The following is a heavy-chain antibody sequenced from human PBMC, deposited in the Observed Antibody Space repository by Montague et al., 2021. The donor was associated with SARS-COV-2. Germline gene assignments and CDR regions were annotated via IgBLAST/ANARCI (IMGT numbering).Heavy chain of an antibody. CDR1: GFTFSNSA. D-gene: IGHD3-10*01. CDR3: AKDSYYYGLGYGMDV. V-gene: IGHV3-23*01. Sequence: SLRLSCAASGFTFSNSAMDWVRQAPGKGLEWVSGSSGSDGGTRYADSVKGRFTISRDNSKNVLYLQMNSLRAEDTALCYCAKDSYYYGLGYGMDVWGQGTTVTVSS. J-gene: IGHJ6*02. CDR2: SSGSDGGT.